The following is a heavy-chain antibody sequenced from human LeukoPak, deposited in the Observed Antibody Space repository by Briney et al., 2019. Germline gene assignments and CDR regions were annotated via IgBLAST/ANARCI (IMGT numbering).Heavy chain of an antibody. J-gene: IGHJ4*02. CDR2: IYYSGST. CDR1: GGSISSSSYY. V-gene: IGHV4-39*07. CDR3: ARGRWLPRWIDY. Sequence: PSETLSLTCTVSGGSISSSSYYWGWIRQPPGKGLEWIGTIYYSGSTYYNPSLKSRVAISVDTSKNQFSLKLSSVTAADTAVYYCARGRWLPRWIDYWGQGTLVTVSS. D-gene: IGHD6-19*01.